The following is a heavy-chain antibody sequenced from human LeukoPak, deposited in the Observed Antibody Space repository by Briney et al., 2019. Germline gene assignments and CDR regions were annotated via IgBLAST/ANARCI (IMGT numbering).Heavy chain of an antibody. V-gene: IGHV4-34*01. CDR1: GFTFSSYS. CDR2: INHSGST. Sequence: GSLRLSCAASGFTFSSYSMNWIRQPPGKGLEWIGEINHSGSTNYNPSLKSRVTISVDTSKNQFSLKLSSVTAADTAVYYCARGGGGSWYSSWFDPWGQGTLVTVSS. J-gene: IGHJ5*02. D-gene: IGHD6-13*01. CDR3: ARGGGGSWYSSWFDP.